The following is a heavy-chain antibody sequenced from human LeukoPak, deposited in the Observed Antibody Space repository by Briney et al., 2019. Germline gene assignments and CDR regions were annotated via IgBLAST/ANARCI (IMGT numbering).Heavy chain of an antibody. CDR2: IKQDGSEK. J-gene: IGHJ4*02. V-gene: IGHV3-7*01. Sequence: GGSLILSCAASGFTFSSYWMSWVRQAPGKGLEWVANIKQDGSEKYYVDSVKGRFTISRANAKNSLYLQMNSLRAEDTAVYYCARFYYDSSGFPPRDYFDYWGQGTLVTVSS. CDR1: GFTFSSYW. D-gene: IGHD3-22*01. CDR3: ARFYYDSSGFPPRDYFDY.